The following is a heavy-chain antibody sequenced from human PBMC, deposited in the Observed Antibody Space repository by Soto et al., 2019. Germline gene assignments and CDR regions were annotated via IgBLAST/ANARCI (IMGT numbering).Heavy chain of an antibody. CDR2: IYYRGNT. CDR1: GGSISSGSSY. V-gene: IGHV4-39*01. CDR3: AAQDYGAKGYYFET. D-gene: IGHD4-17*01. J-gene: IGHJ4*02. Sequence: QLQLQESGPGLVKPSETLSLTCTVSGGSISSGSSYWGWIRQPPGKGLEWIGNIYYRGNTYYYPSLKSRVTISIDSSKTQFSLKLNSETTADTAVYYCAAQDYGAKGYYFETWGQGTLVSVSS.